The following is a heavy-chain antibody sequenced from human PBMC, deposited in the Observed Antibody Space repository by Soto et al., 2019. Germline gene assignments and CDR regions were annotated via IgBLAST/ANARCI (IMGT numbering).Heavy chain of an antibody. J-gene: IGHJ4*02. D-gene: IGHD2-8*01. CDR2: IHYSAST. Sequence: PSETLSLTCTVSGDSLGTTHSHWTRIRQSPGTGLEWIGNIHYSASTYYMPSLRSRVTLSVDTSKNQFSLRLTSMTAEATAVYYCATHEGNGNGWPLDYWGQGILVTVSS. CDR1: GDSLGTTHSH. CDR3: ATHEGNGNGWPLDY. V-gene: IGHV4-39*01.